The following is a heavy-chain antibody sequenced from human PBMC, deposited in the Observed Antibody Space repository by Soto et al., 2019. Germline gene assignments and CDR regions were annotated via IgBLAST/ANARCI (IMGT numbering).Heavy chain of an antibody. CDR3: AREAHCTDSSCARRYYSHSGMDA. V-gene: IGHV1-18*04. D-gene: IGHD2-8*02. J-gene: IGHJ6*02. Sequence: QVQVVQSGPEVAKPGSSVKVSCKTSGYSFTHYGISWVRQAPGQGLEWVGWISATSGKAFYGQNFQGRVTLTSDTSMDTVYLELRSLRPEDKAAYYCAREAHCTDSSCARRYYSHSGMDAWGQGTPVTVS. CDR2: ISATSGKA. CDR1: GYSFTHYG.